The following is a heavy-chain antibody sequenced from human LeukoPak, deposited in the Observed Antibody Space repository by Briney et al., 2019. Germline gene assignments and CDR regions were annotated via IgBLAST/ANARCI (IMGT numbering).Heavy chain of an antibody. Sequence: GGSLRLSCAASGFTFSSYWMSWVRQAPGKGLEWVANIKQDGSEKYYVDSVKGRFTISRDNAKNLLYLQMNSLRAEDTAVYYCARPVVASVNRKTNWFDPWGQGTLVTVSS. D-gene: IGHD2-15*01. CDR3: ARPVVASVNRKTNWFDP. V-gene: IGHV3-7*01. CDR1: GFTFSSYW. J-gene: IGHJ5*02. CDR2: IKQDGSEK.